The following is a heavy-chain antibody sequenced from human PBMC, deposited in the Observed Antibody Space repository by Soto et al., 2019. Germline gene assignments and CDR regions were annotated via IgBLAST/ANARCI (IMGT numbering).Heavy chain of an antibody. Sequence: SVKVSCQASGGTFSSYAISWVRQAPGQGLEWMGGIIPIFGTANYAQKFQGRVTITADESTSTAYMELIRLRSEYTAVYYCLRSVAGPDYSGQAPLVTVSS. CDR1: GGTFSSYA. CDR2: IIPIFGTA. V-gene: IGHV1-69*13. J-gene: IGHJ4*02. CDR3: LRSVAGPDY. D-gene: IGHD6-19*01.